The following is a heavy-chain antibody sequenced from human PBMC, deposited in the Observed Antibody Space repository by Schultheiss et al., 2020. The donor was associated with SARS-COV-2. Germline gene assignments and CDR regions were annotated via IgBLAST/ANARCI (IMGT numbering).Heavy chain of an antibody. V-gene: IGHV3-23*01. CDR3: TTEGVADY. CDR1: GFTFSTYS. D-gene: IGHD5-12*01. J-gene: IGHJ4*02. CDR2: FSGSGGST. Sequence: GGSLRLSCAASGFTFSTYSMNWVRQAPGKGLEWVSSFSGSGGSTYYADSVKGRFTISRDNAKNTLYLQMNSLKTEDTAVYYCTTEGVADYWGQGTLVTVSS.